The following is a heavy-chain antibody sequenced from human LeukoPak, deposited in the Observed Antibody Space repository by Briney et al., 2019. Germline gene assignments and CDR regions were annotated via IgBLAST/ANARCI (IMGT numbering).Heavy chain of an antibody. J-gene: IGHJ6*02. CDR3: ARGVGSASYYYYGMDV. Sequence: EPGGSLRLSCAASGFTFSSYAMHWVRQAPGKGLEWVAVISYDGSNKYYADSVEGRFTISRDNSKNTLYLQMNSLRAEDTAVYYCARGVGSASYYYYGMDVWGQGTTVTVSS. CDR1: GFTFSSYA. CDR2: ISYDGSNK. V-gene: IGHV3-30-3*01. D-gene: IGHD6-19*01.